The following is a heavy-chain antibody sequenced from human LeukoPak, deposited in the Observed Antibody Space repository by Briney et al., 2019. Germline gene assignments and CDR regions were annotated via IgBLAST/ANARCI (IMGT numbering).Heavy chain of an antibody. CDR3: TRERSFYYDRSGFLDS. CDR2: VKSNIDGGTT. J-gene: IGHJ4*02. CDR1: GFTFSNDW. D-gene: IGHD3-22*01. V-gene: IGHV3-15*01. Sequence: SGGSLRLSCAASGFTFSNDWMTWVRQAPGKGLEWVGRVKSNIDGGTTDYAAPVKGRFTISRHDSRATMYLQMNSLKTEDTAVYYCTRERSFYYDRSGFLDSWGQGTLVTVSS.